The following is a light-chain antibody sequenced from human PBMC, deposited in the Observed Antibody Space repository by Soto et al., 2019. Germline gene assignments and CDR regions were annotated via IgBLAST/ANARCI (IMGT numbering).Light chain of an antibody. CDR1: QSVAGN. Sequence: EIVMTQSPGTLSVSPGERATLSCRASQSVAGNLAWYHQKPGQSPRLLISSVSTRATGVPARFSASGSGTEFTLTISSLQSEDTGVYYCQQYKNWPPFTFGQGTKLEI. CDR2: SVS. J-gene: IGKJ2*01. CDR3: QQYKNWPPFT. V-gene: IGKV3-15*01.